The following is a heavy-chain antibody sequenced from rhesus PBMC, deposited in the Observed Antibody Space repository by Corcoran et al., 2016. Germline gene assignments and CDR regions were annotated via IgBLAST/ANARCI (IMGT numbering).Heavy chain of an antibody. J-gene: IGHJ4*01. CDR1: GFSLTTSGMG. V-gene: IGHV2-174*01. CDR2: IYCDDDK. CDR3: ARDPWCGLHGGFDY. Sequence: QVTLKESGPALVKPTQTLTLTCTFSGFSLTTSGMGVGWIRQPPGKALELLALIYCDDDKRSSTSLKSRLTIAKDTAKNQVVLTMTNMDPVDTATYYCARDPWCGLHGGFDYWGQGVLVTVSS. D-gene: IGHD2-39*02.